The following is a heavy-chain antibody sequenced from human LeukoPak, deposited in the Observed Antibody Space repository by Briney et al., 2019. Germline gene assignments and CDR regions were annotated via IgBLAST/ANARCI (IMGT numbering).Heavy chain of an antibody. CDR2: ISSSSSTI. CDR3: VKDRDWNDDDNAFDI. V-gene: IGHV3-48*01. D-gene: IGHD1-1*01. Sequence: GGSLRLSCAASGFTFSSYSMNWVRQAPGKGLEWVSYISSSSSTIYYADSVKGRFTISRDNAKNSLYLQMNSLRAEDTAVYYCVKDRDWNDDDNAFDIWGQGTMVTVSS. CDR1: GFTFSSYS. J-gene: IGHJ3*02.